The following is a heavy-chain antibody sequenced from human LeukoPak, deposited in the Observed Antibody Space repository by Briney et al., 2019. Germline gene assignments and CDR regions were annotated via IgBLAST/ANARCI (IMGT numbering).Heavy chain of an antibody. D-gene: IGHD2-2*01. CDR2: INAGNGNT. CDR3: ARMPYCTSTSCYLDYYGMDV. J-gene: IGHJ6*04. V-gene: IGHV1-3*01. Sequence: ASVKVPCKASGYTFTSNAMHWVRQAPGQRLEWLGWINAGNGNTKYSQKFQGRVTITRDTSASTAYMELSSLRSEDTAVYYCARMPYCTSTSCYLDYYGMDVWGKGTTVTVSS. CDR1: GYTFTSNA.